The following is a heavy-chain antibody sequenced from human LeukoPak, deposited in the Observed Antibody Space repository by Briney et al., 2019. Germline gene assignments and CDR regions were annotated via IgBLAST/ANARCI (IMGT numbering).Heavy chain of an antibody. J-gene: IGHJ4*02. CDR2: ISGYNGNT. V-gene: IGHV1-18*04. CDR3: ARAPRGYSYGYLGF. Sequence: ASVKDSCKASGYTFTSYGISWVRQAPGQELEWMGWISGYNGNTNYAQKVQGRVNMTTDTSTSTDYMELRSLRSDDTAVYYCARAPRGYSYGYLGFWGQGSLVTVSS. D-gene: IGHD5-18*01. CDR1: GYTFTSYG.